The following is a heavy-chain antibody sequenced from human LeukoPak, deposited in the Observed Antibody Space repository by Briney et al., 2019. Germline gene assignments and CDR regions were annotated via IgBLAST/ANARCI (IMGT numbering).Heavy chain of an antibody. Sequence: SETLSLTCTVSGGSISSYYWSWIRQPPGKGLEWIGYIYYSGSTNYNPSLKSRVTISVDTSKNQFSLKPSSVTAADTAVYYCARRDDSSGWFFDYWGQGTLVTVSS. D-gene: IGHD6-19*01. V-gene: IGHV4-59*08. CDR2: IYYSGST. CDR3: ARRDDSSGWFFDY. J-gene: IGHJ4*02. CDR1: GGSISSYY.